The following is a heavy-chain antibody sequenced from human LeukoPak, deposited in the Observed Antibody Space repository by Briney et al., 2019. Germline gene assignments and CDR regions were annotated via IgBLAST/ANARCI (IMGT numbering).Heavy chain of an antibody. D-gene: IGHD3-16*01. J-gene: IGHJ4*02. Sequence: GESLKISCKGSGYSLSSYWISWVRQMPGKGLEWMGRIDPGDSFTKYRPSLEGRVTISADKSLSTVYLQWSSLKASDTAIYYCAEDGGGLASLGSHWGQGTLVTVSS. CDR2: IDPGDSFT. V-gene: IGHV5-10-1*01. CDR1: GYSLSSYW. CDR3: AEDGGGLASLGSH.